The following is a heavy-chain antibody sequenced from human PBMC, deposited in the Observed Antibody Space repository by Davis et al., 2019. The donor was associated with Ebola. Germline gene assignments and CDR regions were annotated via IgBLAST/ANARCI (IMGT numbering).Heavy chain of an antibody. CDR3: TVGLRTGTTTPLVPFDY. V-gene: IGHV1-69*13. CDR2: IITIFGTA. CDR1: GGTFSNYA. D-gene: IGHD1-7*01. Sequence: AASVKVSCKASGGTFSNYAISWVRQAPGQGLEWMGGIITIFGTANYAQKFQGRVTITADESTSTAYMELSSLRSEDTAAYYCTVGLRTGTTTPLVPFDYWGQGTLVTVSS. J-gene: IGHJ4*02.